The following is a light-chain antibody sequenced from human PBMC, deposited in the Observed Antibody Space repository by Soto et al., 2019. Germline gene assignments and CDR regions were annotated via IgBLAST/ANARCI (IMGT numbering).Light chain of an antibody. Sequence: EIVMTQSPATLSVSPGERATLSCRASQSLSSNLAWYQQKPGQAPRLLIYGASTRATGIPARFSGSGSGTEFTLNISNMQSEDFAFYDCQQYNNWPPVTFGQGTKLEIK. CDR1: QSLSSN. J-gene: IGKJ2*01. CDR3: QQYNNWPPVT. CDR2: GAS. V-gene: IGKV3-15*01.